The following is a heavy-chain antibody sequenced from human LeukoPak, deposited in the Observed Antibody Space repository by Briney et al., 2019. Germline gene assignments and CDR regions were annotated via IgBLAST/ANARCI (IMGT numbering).Heavy chain of an antibody. CDR1: GYTFTSYG. Sequence: GASVKVSCKASGYTFTSYGINWVRQAPGQGLEWMGWISAYNGNTNYVQKLQGRVTMTIDTSTSTVYMELRSLRSDDTAVYCCARDNSVRDEAWWFNPWGQGTLVTVSS. J-gene: IGHJ5*02. CDR2: ISAYNGNT. V-gene: IGHV1-18*01. D-gene: IGHD5-24*01. CDR3: ARDNSVRDEAWWFNP.